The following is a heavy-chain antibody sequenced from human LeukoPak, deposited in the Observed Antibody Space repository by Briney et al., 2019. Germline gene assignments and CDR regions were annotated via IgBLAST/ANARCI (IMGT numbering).Heavy chain of an antibody. CDR1: GYTLTELS. D-gene: IGHD6-13*01. Sequence: ASVKVSCKVSGYTLTELSMHWVRQAPGKGLEWMGGFDPEDGETIYAQKFQGRVTMTEDTSTDTAYMELSSLRSEDTAVYYCVRDKRGAAAADDPFDIWGQGTMVTVSS. J-gene: IGHJ3*02. CDR2: FDPEDGET. CDR3: VRDKRGAAAADDPFDI. V-gene: IGHV1-24*01.